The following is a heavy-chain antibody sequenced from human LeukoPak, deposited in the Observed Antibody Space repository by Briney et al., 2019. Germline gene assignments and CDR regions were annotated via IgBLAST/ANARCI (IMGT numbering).Heavy chain of an antibody. V-gene: IGHV4-39*01. CDR2: IYHSGST. CDR3: ARARVGASTLYFQH. Sequence: PSETLSLTCTVSGGSISSSSYYWGWIRQPPGKGLEWIGSIYHSGSTYYNPSLKSRVTISIDTSKNQFSLKLRSVTAADTAVYYCARARVGASTLYFQHWGQGTLVTVSS. D-gene: IGHD1-26*01. CDR1: GGSISSSSYY. J-gene: IGHJ1*01.